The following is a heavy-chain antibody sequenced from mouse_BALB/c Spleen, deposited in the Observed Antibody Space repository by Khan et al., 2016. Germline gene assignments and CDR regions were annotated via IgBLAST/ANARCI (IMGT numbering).Heavy chain of an antibody. D-gene: IGHD2-4*01. J-gene: IGHJ3*01. CDR1: GFNIKDTY. CDR3: ARTPYDYDVGFAY. CDR2: IDPANGNT. Sequence: VRLQQSGAELVKPGASVKLSCTASGFNIKDTYMHWVKQRPEQGLEWIGRIDPANGNTKYDPKFQGKATITANTSSNTPYMQLSSLTSEDTADYYCARTPYDYDVGFAYWGQGTLVTVSA. V-gene: IGHV14-3*02.